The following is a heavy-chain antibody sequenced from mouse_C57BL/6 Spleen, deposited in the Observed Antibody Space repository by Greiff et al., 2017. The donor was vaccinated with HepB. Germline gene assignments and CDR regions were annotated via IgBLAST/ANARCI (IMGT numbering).Heavy chain of an antibody. J-gene: IGHJ3*01. CDR2: IYPGSGST. Sequence: QVQLKQPGAELVKPGASVKMSCKASGYTFTSYWITWVKQRPGQGLEWIGDIYPGSGSTNYNEKFKSKATLTVDTSSSTAYMQLSSLTSEDSAVYYCARSIYYGNWFAYWGQGTLVTVSA. CDR3: ARSIYYGNWFAY. D-gene: IGHD2-1*01. CDR1: GYTFTSYW. V-gene: IGHV1-55*01.